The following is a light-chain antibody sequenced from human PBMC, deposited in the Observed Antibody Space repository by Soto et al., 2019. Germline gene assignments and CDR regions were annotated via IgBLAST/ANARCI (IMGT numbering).Light chain of an antibody. V-gene: IGKV3-11*01. CDR3: QQRSKWPPLT. J-gene: IGKJ4*01. CDR2: DAS. CDR1: QSVSSY. Sequence: EIVLTQSPATLSLSPGERATLSCRASQSVSSYLAWYQQKPGQAPRLLIYDASNRATVIPARFSGSGSGTDFTLTISSLEPEDFAVYYCQQRSKWPPLTFGGGTKVEIK.